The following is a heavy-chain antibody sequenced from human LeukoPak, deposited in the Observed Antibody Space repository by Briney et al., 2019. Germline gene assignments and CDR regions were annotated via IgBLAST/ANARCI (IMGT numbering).Heavy chain of an antibody. CDR1: GFTFSTYA. D-gene: IGHD1-26*01. J-gene: IGHJ4*02. Sequence: GGSLRLSCAASGFTFSTYAMSWVRQAPGRGLEWVSVSGDNAYYADSVKGRFTISRDNSKNTLYLQMNSLRAEDTAVYYCAKDHPRWELRYYFDYWGQGTLVTVSS. CDR3: AKDHPRWELRYYFDY. V-gene: IGHV3-23*01. CDR2: SGDNA.